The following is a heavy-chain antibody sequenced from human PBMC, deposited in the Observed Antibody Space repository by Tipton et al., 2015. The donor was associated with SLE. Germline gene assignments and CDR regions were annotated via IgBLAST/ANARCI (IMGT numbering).Heavy chain of an antibody. CDR3: ARVRWEYCATTSCDHYYYMDV. CDR1: NVSISSSTYY. Sequence: TLSLTCTVSNVSISSSTYYWGWIRQPPGKGLEWIGSIYYRGNTYYNPSLKSRVTISVDTSKNQFSLKLSSVTAADTAVYYCARVRWEYCATTSCDHYYYMDVWGKGTTVTVSS. V-gene: IGHV4-39*07. CDR2: IYYRGNT. J-gene: IGHJ6*03. D-gene: IGHD2-2*01.